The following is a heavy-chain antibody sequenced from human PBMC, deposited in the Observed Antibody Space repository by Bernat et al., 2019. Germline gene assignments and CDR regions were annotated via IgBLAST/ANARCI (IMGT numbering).Heavy chain of an antibody. J-gene: IGHJ6*02. V-gene: IGHV1-3*01. CDR2: INAGNGNT. Sequence: QVQLVQSGAEVKKPGASVKVSCKASGYTFTSYAMHWVRQAPGHRLEWMGWINAGNGNTKYSQKFQGRVTITRDTSASTAYMELSSLRSEDTAVYYCVRDPSHYYDSSGYWPSSETHNYYYYGMDVWGQGTTVTVSS. CDR1: GYTFTSYA. CDR3: VRDPSHYYDSSGYWPSSETHNYYYYGMDV. D-gene: IGHD3-22*01.